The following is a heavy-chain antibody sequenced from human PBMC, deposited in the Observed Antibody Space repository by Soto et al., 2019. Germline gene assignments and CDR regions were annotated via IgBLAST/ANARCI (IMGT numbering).Heavy chain of an antibody. CDR1: GFTFSSYE. CDR2: ISSSGSTI. CDR3: ARDKRILYYYGMDV. Sequence: GGSLRLSCAASGFTFSSYEMNWVRQAPGKGLEWISYISSSGSTIYYADSVGGRFTISRDNAKNSLYLRMNSLRAEDTAVYYCARDKRILYYYGMDVWGQGTTDTVSS. V-gene: IGHV3-48*03. J-gene: IGHJ6*02. D-gene: IGHD2-15*01.